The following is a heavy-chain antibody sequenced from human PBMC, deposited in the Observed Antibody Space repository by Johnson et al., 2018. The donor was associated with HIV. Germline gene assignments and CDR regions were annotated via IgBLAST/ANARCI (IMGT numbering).Heavy chain of an antibody. CDR3: ARVKDPDAFDI. Sequence: VQLVESGGGLVQPGGSLRLSCAASGFTFSSYWMSWVRQAPGKGLEWVANIKQDGGEKYYVDSVKGRFTISRYNTKNSLYLQMNSMRAEDTAVYYCARVKDPDAFDIWGQGTMVTVSS. CDR2: IKQDGGEK. CDR1: GFTFSSYW. V-gene: IGHV3-7*05. J-gene: IGHJ3*02.